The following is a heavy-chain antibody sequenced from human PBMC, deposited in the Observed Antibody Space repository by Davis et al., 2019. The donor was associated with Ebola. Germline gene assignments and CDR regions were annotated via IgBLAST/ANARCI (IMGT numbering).Heavy chain of an antibody. Sequence: GESLKISCAASGFTFDDYGMSWVRQAPGKGLEWVSGISSSSSAMYYADSVKGRFTISRDNAKNSLYLQMNSLRDEDTAVYYCARGACSDGTCYGPDYWGQGTLVTVSS. V-gene: IGHV3-48*02. J-gene: IGHJ4*02. CDR3: ARGACSDGTCYGPDY. CDR1: GFTFDDYG. D-gene: IGHD2-15*01. CDR2: ISSSSSAM.